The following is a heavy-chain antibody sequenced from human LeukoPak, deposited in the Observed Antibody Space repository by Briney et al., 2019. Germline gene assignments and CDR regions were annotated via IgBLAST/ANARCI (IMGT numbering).Heavy chain of an antibody. Sequence: ASVKVSCKASGYTFTGYYMHWVRQAPGQGLEWMGWINPNSGGTNYAQKFQGRVTMTRDTSISTAYMELSRLRSDDTAVCYCARVFKWLGQRYYFDYWGQGTLVTVSS. CDR3: ARVFKWLGQRYYFDY. J-gene: IGHJ4*02. V-gene: IGHV1-2*02. CDR1: GYTFTGYY. CDR2: INPNSGGT. D-gene: IGHD6-19*01.